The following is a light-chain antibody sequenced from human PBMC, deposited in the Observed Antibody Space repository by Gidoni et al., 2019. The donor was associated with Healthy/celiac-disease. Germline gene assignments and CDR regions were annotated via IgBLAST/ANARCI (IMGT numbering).Light chain of an antibody. V-gene: IGLV3-1*01. CDR1: KLGDKY. CDR2: QDS. CDR3: QAWDSSTVV. J-gene: IGLJ2*01. Sequence: SYELTQPPSVSVPPGQTASITCPGDKLGDKYACWYQQKPGQSPVLVIYQDSKRPSVIPERFSGSNSGNTATLPISGTQAMDEADYYCQAWDSSTVVFGGGTKLTVL.